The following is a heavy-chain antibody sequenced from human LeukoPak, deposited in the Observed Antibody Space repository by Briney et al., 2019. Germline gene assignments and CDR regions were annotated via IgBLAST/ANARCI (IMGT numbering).Heavy chain of an antibody. CDR3: ARARGYSGYHPIDY. J-gene: IGHJ4*02. CDR1: GYTFTSCS. Sequence: ASVKVSCKASGYTFTSCSMHWVRQAPGQGLEWMGTINPNDGSTNYAQNFQGRVTMTRDTSTSTFYMELSSLRSEDTALYFCARARGYSGYHPIDYWGQGTLVTVSS. D-gene: IGHD5-12*01. CDR2: INPNDGST. V-gene: IGHV1-46*01.